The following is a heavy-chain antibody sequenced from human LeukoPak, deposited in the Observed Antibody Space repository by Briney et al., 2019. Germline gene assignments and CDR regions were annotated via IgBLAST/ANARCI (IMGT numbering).Heavy chain of an antibody. CDR2: INPSGGST. Sequence: GASVKVSCKASGYTFTGYYMHWVRQAPGQGLEWMGIINPSGGSTSYAQKFQGRVTMTRDTSTSTVYMELSSLRSEDTAVYYCARDPPAYNSSSKAGAGAGYYYYYMDVWGKGATVTVSS. CDR3: ARDPPAYNSSSKAGAGAGYYYYYMDV. D-gene: IGHD6-6*01. CDR1: GYTFTGYY. V-gene: IGHV1-46*01. J-gene: IGHJ6*03.